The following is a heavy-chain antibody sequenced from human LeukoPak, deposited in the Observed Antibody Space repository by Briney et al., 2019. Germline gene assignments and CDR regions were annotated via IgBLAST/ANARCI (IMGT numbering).Heavy chain of an antibody. Sequence: ASVKVSCKASGYTFTDYYIHWVRQAPGQGLEWMGWINPKRAGTNYAQKFQGRVALTTDTSITTAYMELSGLTSDDTAMYYCARDWPGYSSYGDFWGQGALVTVSS. CDR1: GYTFTDYY. V-gene: IGHV1-2*02. CDR3: ARDWPGYSSYGDF. D-gene: IGHD6-13*01. J-gene: IGHJ4*02. CDR2: INPKRAGT.